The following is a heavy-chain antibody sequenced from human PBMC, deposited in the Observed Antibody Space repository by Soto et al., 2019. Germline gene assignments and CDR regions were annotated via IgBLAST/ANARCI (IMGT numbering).Heavy chain of an antibody. J-gene: IGHJ4*02. CDR2: IIPFFGKS. CDR1: GGTFNNYA. V-gene: IGHV1-69*13. Sequence: GASVKVSCKASGGTFNNYAISWVRQAPGQGLEWMGGIIPFFGKSNYAQKFQGRVTINADQSTSIADMELSSLTSEDTAVYYCARSHDPLTAYSNWYYFDYWGQGTLVTVSS. D-gene: IGHD3-9*01. CDR3: ARSHDPLTAYSNWYYFDY.